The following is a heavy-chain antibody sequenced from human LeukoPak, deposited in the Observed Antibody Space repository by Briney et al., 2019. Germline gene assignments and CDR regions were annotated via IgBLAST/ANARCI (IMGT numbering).Heavy chain of an antibody. CDR1: GFTFSTYT. Sequence: GGSLRLSCAASGFTFSTYTMNWVRQAPGKGLEWVSCMSTSGRYIYYADSVKGRFTISRDNAKNSLYLQMNSLRAEDTALYYCAREDSEAFDIWGQGTMVTVSS. V-gene: IGHV3-21*01. CDR2: MSTSGRYI. D-gene: IGHD3-10*01. CDR3: AREDSEAFDI. J-gene: IGHJ3*02.